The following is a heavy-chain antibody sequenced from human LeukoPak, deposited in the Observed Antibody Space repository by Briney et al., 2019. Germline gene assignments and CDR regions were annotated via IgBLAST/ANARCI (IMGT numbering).Heavy chain of an antibody. V-gene: IGHV3-30-3*01. CDR2: ISYDGSNK. CDR3: ARELEDYGDYYFDY. J-gene: IGHJ4*02. D-gene: IGHD4-17*01. Sequence: GGSLRLSCAASRFTFSCYAMHWVRQAPGKGLEWVAVISYDGSNKYYADSVKGRFTISRDNSKNTLYLQMNSLRAEDTAVYYCARELEDYGDYYFDYWGQGTLVTVSS. CDR1: RFTFSCYA.